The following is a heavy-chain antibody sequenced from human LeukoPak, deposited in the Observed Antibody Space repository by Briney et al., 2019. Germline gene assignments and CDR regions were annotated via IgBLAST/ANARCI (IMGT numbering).Heavy chain of an antibody. D-gene: IGHD5-12*01. CDR1: GGSFSGYY. Sequence: SETLSLTCAVYGGSFSGYYWSWIRQPPGKGLEWIGYIYYSGSTNYNPSLKSRVTISVDTSKNQFSLKLSSVTAADTAVYYCVGGYDPFDYWGQGTLVTVSS. J-gene: IGHJ4*02. V-gene: IGHV4-59*01. CDR3: VGGYDPFDY. CDR2: IYYSGST.